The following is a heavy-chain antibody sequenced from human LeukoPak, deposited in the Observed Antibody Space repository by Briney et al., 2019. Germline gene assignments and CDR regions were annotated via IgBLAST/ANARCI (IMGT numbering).Heavy chain of an antibody. Sequence: GGSLRLSCAASGFTFSSYGMHWVRQAPGKGLEWVAVISYDGSNKYYADSVKGRFTISRDNSKNTLYLQMNSLRAEDTAVYYCAKEWGDGYNSVDYWGQGTLVTVSS. V-gene: IGHV3-30*18. CDR3: AKEWGDGYNSVDY. J-gene: IGHJ4*02. D-gene: IGHD5-24*01. CDR1: GFTFSSYG. CDR2: ISYDGSNK.